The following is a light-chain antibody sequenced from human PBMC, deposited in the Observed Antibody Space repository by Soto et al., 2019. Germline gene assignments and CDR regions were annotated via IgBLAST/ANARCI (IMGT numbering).Light chain of an antibody. V-gene: IGKV3-20*01. J-gene: IGKJ2*01. CDR1: QSVKNSY. Sequence: EIVLTQSPGTQSLSPGEGATLSCRASQSVKNSYLAWYQQKPGQAPRLLIYGASSRATGIPDRFSGSGSGTDFTLTISRLEPEDFAVYYCQQYGDSPQTFGQGTKLEIK. CDR2: GAS. CDR3: QQYGDSPQT.